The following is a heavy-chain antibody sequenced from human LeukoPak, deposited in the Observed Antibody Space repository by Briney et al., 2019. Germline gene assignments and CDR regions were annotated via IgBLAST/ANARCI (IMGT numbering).Heavy chain of an antibody. V-gene: IGHV4-38-2*01. J-gene: IGHJ3*02. CDR3: ARVGYCSGGSCYRDAFDI. CDR2: IYHSGST. CDR1: GYSISSGYY. D-gene: IGHD2-15*01. Sequence: ASETLSLTCAVSGYSISSGYYWGWIRQPPGKGLEWIGSIYHSGSTYYNPSLKSRVTISVGTSKNQFSLKLSSVTAADTAVYYCARVGYCSGGSCYRDAFDIWGQGTMVTVSS.